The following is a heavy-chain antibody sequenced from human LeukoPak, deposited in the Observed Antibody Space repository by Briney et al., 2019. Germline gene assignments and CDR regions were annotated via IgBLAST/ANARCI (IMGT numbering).Heavy chain of an antibody. CDR2: ISYDGSNK. CDR1: GFTFSSYA. V-gene: IGHV3-30*14. D-gene: IGHD3-22*01. J-gene: IGHJ5*02. CDR3: VKDDAYYYDTSNP. Sequence: PGGSLRLSCAASGFTFSSYAMHWVRQAPGKGLHWVAVISYDGSNKYYADSVKGRFTISRDNSKNTLYLQMSSLKPEDTAVYYCVKDDAYYYDTSNPWGQGTLVTVSS.